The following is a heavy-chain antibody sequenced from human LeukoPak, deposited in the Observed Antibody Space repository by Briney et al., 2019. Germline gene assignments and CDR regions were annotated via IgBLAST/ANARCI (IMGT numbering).Heavy chain of an antibody. CDR2: IYYSGST. J-gene: IGHJ4*02. CDR3: ARGPYYYFDY. D-gene: IGHD3-10*01. CDR1: NGSISSSSYY. Sequence: SETLSLTCTVSNGSISSSSYYWGWIRQPPGKGLEWIGSIYYSGSTYYNPSLKSRVTISVDTSKNQFSLKLSSVTAADTAVYYCARGPYYYFDYWGQGTLVTVSS. V-gene: IGHV4-39*07.